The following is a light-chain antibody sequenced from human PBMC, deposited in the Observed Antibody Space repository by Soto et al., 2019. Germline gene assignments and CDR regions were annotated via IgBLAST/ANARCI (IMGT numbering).Light chain of an antibody. J-gene: IGKJ4*02. CDR2: GAS. Sequence: DIQLTQSPSFLSASVGDRVTISCRASQGISDYLAWYQQKPGKAPKLLIYGASTLQSGVPSSFSGSASGTEFTLTISSLQSEDFATYFCQQFNAYPLTFGGGTKLEIK. CDR3: QQFNAYPLT. CDR1: QGISDY. V-gene: IGKV1-9*01.